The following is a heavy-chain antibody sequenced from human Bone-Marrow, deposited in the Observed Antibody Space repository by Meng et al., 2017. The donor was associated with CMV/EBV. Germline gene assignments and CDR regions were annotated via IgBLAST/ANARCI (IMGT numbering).Heavy chain of an antibody. CDR3: ARCSILTGYYSPRLVS. V-gene: IGHV1-69*02. J-gene: IGHJ4*02. D-gene: IGHD3-9*01. Sequence: SVKVSCKGSGGTFSSYTISWVRQAPGQGLEWMGRIIPILGIANYAQKFQGRVTITADKSTSTAYLELTRLSSEETAVYYCARCSILTGYYSPRLVSWGQGTRVTFSS. CDR2: IIPILGIA. CDR1: GGTFSSYT.